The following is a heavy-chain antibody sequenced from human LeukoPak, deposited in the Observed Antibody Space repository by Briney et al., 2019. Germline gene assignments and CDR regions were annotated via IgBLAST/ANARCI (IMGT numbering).Heavy chain of an antibody. J-gene: IGHJ4*02. Sequence: GGSLRLSCAASGFTFSSYATHWVRQAPGKGLEWVAVISYDGSNKYYADSVKGRFTISRDNSKNTLSLQVSSLRTEDTAVYYCAKDRYSYAFEYSDSWGQGALVTVSS. CDR3: AKDRYSYAFEYSDS. CDR1: GFTFSSYA. CDR2: ISYDGSNK. V-gene: IGHV3-30*04. D-gene: IGHD5-18*01.